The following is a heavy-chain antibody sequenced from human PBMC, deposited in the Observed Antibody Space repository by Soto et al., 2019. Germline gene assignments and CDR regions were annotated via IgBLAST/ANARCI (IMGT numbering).Heavy chain of an antibody. V-gene: IGHV5-51*01. CDR2: IYPGDSDT. J-gene: IGHJ4*02. CDR3: ARKDIAGNSVDF. Sequence: LKISCKASGYSFTTYWIGWVRQMPGKGLEWMGIIYPGDSDTRYSPSFQGQVTISADKSISTAYLQWSSLKASDSAMFYCARKDIAGNSVDFWGQGTLVTVSS. D-gene: IGHD6-13*01. CDR1: GYSFTTYW.